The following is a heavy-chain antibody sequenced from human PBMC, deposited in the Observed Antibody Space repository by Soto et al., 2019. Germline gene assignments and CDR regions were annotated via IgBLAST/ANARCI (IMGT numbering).Heavy chain of an antibody. Sequence: EASVKVSCKASGGTFSSYAISWVRQAPGQGLEWMGGIIPIFGTANYAQKFQGRVTITADESTSTAYMELSSLRSEDTAVYYCARDRGAADVYYYYYYGMDVWGQGTTVTVSS. CDR3: ARDRGAADVYYYYYYGMDV. CDR2: IIPIFGTA. CDR1: GGTFSSYA. J-gene: IGHJ6*02. V-gene: IGHV1-69*13. D-gene: IGHD6-13*01.